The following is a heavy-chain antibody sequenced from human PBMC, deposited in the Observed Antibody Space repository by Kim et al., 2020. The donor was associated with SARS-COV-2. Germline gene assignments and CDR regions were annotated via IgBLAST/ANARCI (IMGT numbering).Heavy chain of an antibody. CDR3: TTVGDCTNGVCYDSPYYYYGMDV. J-gene: IGHJ6*02. CDR1: GFTFSNAW. Sequence: GGSLRLSCAASGFTFSNAWMSWVRQAPGKGLEWVGRIKSKTDGGTTDYAAPVKGRFTISRDDSKNTLYLQMYSLKTEDTAVYYCTTVGDCTNGVCYDSPYYYYGMDVWGQGTTVTVSS. CDR2: IKSKTDGGTT. V-gene: IGHV3-15*01. D-gene: IGHD2-8*01.